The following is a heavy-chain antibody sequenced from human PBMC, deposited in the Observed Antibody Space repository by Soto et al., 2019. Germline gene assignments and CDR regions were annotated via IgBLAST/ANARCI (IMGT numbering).Heavy chain of an antibody. Sequence: QVQLVQSGAEVKKPGSSVKVSCKASGGTFSSYAISWVRQAPGQGLEWMGGIIPIFGTANYAQKFQGRVTITADESTSTAYMELSSLRSENTAVYYCARDRPALILTYYGMDVWGQGTTVTVSS. CDR3: ARDRPALILTYYGMDV. J-gene: IGHJ6*02. CDR2: IIPIFGTA. D-gene: IGHD2-15*01. V-gene: IGHV1-69*01. CDR1: GGTFSSYA.